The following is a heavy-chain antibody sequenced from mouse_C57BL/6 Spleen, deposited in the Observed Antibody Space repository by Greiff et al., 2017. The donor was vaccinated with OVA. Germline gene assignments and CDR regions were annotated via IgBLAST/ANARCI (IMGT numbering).Heavy chain of an antibody. V-gene: IGHV1-69*01. Sequence: QVQLQQPGAELVMPGASVKLSCKASGYTFTSYWMHWVKQRPGQGLEWIGEIDPSDSYTNYNQKFKGKSTLTVDKSSSTAYMQLSSLTSEDSAVYYCARTPDSSGYVWFAYWGQGTLVTVSA. CDR1: GYTFTSYW. D-gene: IGHD3-2*02. CDR3: ARTPDSSGYVWFAY. J-gene: IGHJ3*01. CDR2: IDPSDSYT.